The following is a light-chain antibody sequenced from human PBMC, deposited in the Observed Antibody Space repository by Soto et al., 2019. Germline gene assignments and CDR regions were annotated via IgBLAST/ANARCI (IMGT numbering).Light chain of an antibody. Sequence: QSALTQPASVSGSPGQSITISGTGTSSDVGGYNYVSWYQHHPGKAPKLIIYDVTNRPSGVSNPFSGSKSGNTASLTISGLQPEGEADYYCSSFTTSNTRQIVFGTGTKVTVL. CDR3: SSFTTSNTRQIV. CDR2: DVT. CDR1: SSDVGGYNY. J-gene: IGLJ1*01. V-gene: IGLV2-14*03.